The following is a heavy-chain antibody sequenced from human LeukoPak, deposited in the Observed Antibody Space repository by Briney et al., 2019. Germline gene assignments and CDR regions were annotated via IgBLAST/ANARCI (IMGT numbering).Heavy chain of an antibody. CDR1: GFTFSSYG. Sequence: GRSLRLSCAASGFTFSSYGMHGVRQAPGKGLEWVAVIWYDGSNKYYADSVKGRLTISRDNSKNTLYLQMNSLRAEDTAVYYCARDPCGGDCYAFDIWGQGTMVTVSS. V-gene: IGHV3-33*01. J-gene: IGHJ3*02. D-gene: IGHD2-21*02. CDR3: ARDPCGGDCYAFDI. CDR2: IWYDGSNK.